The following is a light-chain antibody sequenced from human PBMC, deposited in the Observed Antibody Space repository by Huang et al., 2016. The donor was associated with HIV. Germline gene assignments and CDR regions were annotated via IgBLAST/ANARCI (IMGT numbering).Light chain of an antibody. V-gene: IGKV3-20*01. CDR3: QQYGSSLYT. CDR1: QSVSSSY. Sequence: EIVLTQSPGTLSLSPGERATLSCRASQSVSSSYLAWYKQKPGPAPRLLIYGASSRATGIPDRVSGSGSGTDFTLTISRLEPEDFAVYYCQQYGSSLYTFGQGTKLEIK. J-gene: IGKJ2*01. CDR2: GAS.